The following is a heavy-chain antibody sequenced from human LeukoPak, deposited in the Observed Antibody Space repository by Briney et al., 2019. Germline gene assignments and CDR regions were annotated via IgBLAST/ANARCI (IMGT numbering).Heavy chain of an antibody. CDR1: GFTFSNYW. Sequence: PGGSLRLSCAASGFTFSNYWMSWVRQAPGKGLEWVAHINQDGSEEHYMDSVKARFIISRDNAKNSLSLQMDSLRAEDTAVYYCARAPYCSSTSCPGKNWFDPWGQGTLVTVSS. J-gene: IGHJ5*02. D-gene: IGHD2-2*01. CDR3: ARAPYCSSTSCPGKNWFDP. CDR2: INQDGSEE. V-gene: IGHV3-7*01.